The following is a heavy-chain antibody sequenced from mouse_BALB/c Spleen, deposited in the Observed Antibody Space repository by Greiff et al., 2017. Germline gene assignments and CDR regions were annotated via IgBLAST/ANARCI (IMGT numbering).Heavy chain of an antibody. V-gene: IGHV1-14*01. CDR2: INPYNDGT. J-gene: IGHJ4*01. CDR3: ARFYGYDGGYAMDY. CDR1: GYTFTSYV. Sequence: EVQGVESGPELVKPGASVKMSCKASGYTFTSYVMHWVKQKPGQGLEWIGYINPYNDGTKYNEKFKGKATLTSDKSSSTAYMELSSLTSEDSAVYYCARFYGYDGGYAMDYWGQGTSVTVSS. D-gene: IGHD2-2*01.